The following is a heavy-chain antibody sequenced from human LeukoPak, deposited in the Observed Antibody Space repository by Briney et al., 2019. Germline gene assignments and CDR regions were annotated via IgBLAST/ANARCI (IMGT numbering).Heavy chain of an antibody. V-gene: IGHV1-18*01. D-gene: IGHD4-17*01. J-gene: IGHJ4*02. Sequence: GASVKVSCKASGYTFTSYGISWVRQAPGQGLEWMGWINAYNGNTNYAQKLQGRVTMTTDTSTSTAYMELRSLRSDDTAVYYCARDRQPFSTVTRVFDYWGQGTLVTVSS. CDR2: INAYNGNT. CDR1: GYTFTSYG. CDR3: ARDRQPFSTVTRVFDY.